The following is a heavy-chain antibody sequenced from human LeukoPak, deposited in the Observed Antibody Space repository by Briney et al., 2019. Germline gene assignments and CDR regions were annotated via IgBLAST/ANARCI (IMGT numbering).Heavy chain of an antibody. V-gene: IGHV4-39*07. Sequence: SETLSLTCTVSGGSISSSSYYWGWIRQPPGKGLEWIGSIYYSGSTYYNPSPKSRVTISVDKSNNQFSLKLSSVTAADTAVYYCAFDYYYYMDVWGKGTTVTVSS. CDR2: IYYSGST. CDR3: AFDYYYYMDV. CDR1: GGSISSSSYY. J-gene: IGHJ6*03.